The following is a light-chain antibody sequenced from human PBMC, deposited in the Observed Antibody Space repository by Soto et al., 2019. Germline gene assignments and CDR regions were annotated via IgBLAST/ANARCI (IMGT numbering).Light chain of an antibody. CDR3: SSYTSSSTPYV. CDR2: DVS. J-gene: IGLJ1*01. CDR1: SSDIGGYNY. Sequence: QSELTQAESMTGSPRHPLTISCTGTSSDIGGYNYVSWYQQHPGKAPKLMIYDVSNRPSGVSNRFSGSKSGNTASLTISGLQAEDEADYYCSSYTSSSTPYVFGTGT. V-gene: IGLV2-14*01.